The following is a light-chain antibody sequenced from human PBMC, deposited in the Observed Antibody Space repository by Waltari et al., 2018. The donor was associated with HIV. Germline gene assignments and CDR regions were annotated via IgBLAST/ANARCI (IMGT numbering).Light chain of an antibody. CDR1: RSHIGSNT. Sequence: QSVLTQPPSASGTPGQRVTITCSGSRSHIGSNTVNWYQQRPGTAPKLLNDSNNQRPSGVPDRFSGSKAGTSASLAISGLQSEDEADYYCAAWDDSLNGYVFGTGTKVTVL. CDR3: AAWDDSLNGYV. V-gene: IGLV1-44*01. J-gene: IGLJ1*01. CDR2: SNN.